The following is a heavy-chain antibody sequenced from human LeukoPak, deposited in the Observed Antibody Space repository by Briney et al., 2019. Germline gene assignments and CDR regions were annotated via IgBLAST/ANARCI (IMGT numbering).Heavy chain of an antibody. CDR1: GFTFSNAW. D-gene: IGHD4-17*01. CDR3: TTADYGDYVLFFDY. CDR2: IKSKTDGGTT. V-gene: IGHV3-15*01. Sequence: NAGGSLRLSCAASGFTFSNAWMSWVRQAPGKGLEWVGRIKSKTDGGTTDYAAPVKGRFTISRDDSKNTLYLQMNSLKTEDTAVYYCTTADYGDYVLFFDYWGQGTLVTASS. J-gene: IGHJ4*02.